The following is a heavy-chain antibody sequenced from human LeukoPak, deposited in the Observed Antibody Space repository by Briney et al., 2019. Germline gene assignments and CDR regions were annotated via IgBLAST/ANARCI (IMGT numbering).Heavy chain of an antibody. CDR3: ARDTLPNHYDSSGYLDY. D-gene: IGHD3-22*01. V-gene: IGHV1-69*13. CDR2: IIPIFGTA. Sequence: SVKVSCKASGGTFSSYAISWVRQAPGQGLEWMGGIIPIFGTANYAQKFQGRVTITADESTSTAYMELSSLRSEDTAVYYCARDTLPNHYDSSGYLDYWGQGTLVTVSS. CDR1: GGTFSSYA. J-gene: IGHJ4*02.